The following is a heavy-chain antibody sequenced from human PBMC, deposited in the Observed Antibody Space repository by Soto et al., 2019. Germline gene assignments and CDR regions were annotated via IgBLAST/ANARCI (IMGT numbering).Heavy chain of an antibody. J-gene: IGHJ4*02. Sequence: SETLSLTCTVSGGSISSYYWSWIRQPPGKGLEWIGYIYYSGSTNYNPSLKSRVTISVDTSKNQFSLKLSSVTAADTAVYYCARGEWEQGGIDYWGQGTLVAVSS. CDR2: IYYSGST. D-gene: IGHD1-26*01. V-gene: IGHV4-59*01. CDR1: GGSISSYY. CDR3: ARGEWEQGGIDY.